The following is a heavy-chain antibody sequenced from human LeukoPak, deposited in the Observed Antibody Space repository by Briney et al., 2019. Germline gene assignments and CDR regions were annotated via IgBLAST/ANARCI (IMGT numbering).Heavy chain of an antibody. J-gene: IGHJ4*02. V-gene: IGHV3-7*05. Sequence: GGSLRLSCAASGFTFSSYWMSWVRQAPGEGLEWVANIKQDGTEKYYMDSVKGRFSISRDNAKNSLYLQMNSLRAEGTAVYYCARPYSSGIESVTSVDYWGQGTLVTVSS. D-gene: IGHD6-19*01. CDR1: GFTFSSYW. CDR3: ARPYSSGIESVTSVDY. CDR2: IKQDGTEK.